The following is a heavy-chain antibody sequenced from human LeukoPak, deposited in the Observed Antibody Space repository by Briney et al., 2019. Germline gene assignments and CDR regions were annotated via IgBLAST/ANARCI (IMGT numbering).Heavy chain of an antibody. V-gene: IGHV3-23*01. Sequence: GGSLRLSCAASGFTFSSYAMSWVRQAPGKGLEWVSGISASGGSTFYADSVKGRFTISRDNSKNTLYLQMNGLRVEDTAVYYCAKTYYYDSSGYYSSPRGYYFDYWGQGTLVTVSS. J-gene: IGHJ4*02. CDR2: ISASGGST. D-gene: IGHD3-22*01. CDR3: AKTYYYDSSGYYSSPRGYYFDY. CDR1: GFTFSSYA.